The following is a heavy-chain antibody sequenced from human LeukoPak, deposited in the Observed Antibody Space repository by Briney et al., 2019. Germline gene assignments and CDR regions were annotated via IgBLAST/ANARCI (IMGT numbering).Heavy chain of an antibody. J-gene: IGHJ5*02. Sequence: GGSLXLSCAASGFTFSDYSMNWVRQAPGKGLEWVSYISSSSKTLYYADSVKGRFTISRDNSKNTLYLQMNSLRAEDTAVYYCAKAGTSSTRPFDWFDPWGQGTLVTVSS. CDR2: ISSSSKTL. CDR1: GFTFSDYS. D-gene: IGHD2-2*01. CDR3: AKAGTSSTRPFDWFDP. V-gene: IGHV3-48*01.